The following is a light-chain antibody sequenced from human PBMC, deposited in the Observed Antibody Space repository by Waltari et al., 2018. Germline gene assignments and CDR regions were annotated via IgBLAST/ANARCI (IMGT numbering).Light chain of an antibody. CDR1: KGIRND. V-gene: IGKV1-6*01. CDR3: LENYNYPWT. Sequence: AFQTTQSPSSLSASVGDRLTITCRTNKGIRNDVVWYQQKPEKATKLLIYAASSLQSGVPSRFSGSGSGTDFTLTISSLQPEDFATYYCLENYNYPWTFGQGTRVEIK. CDR2: AAS. J-gene: IGKJ1*01.